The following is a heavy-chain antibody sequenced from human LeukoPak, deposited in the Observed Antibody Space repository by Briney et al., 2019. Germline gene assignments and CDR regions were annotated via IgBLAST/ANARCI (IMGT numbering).Heavy chain of an antibody. CDR2: INPSSGGT. CDR1: GYTFTGYY. CDR3: ARDHCSGGSCYPNRAGNNWFDP. J-gene: IGHJ5*02. V-gene: IGHV1-2*02. Sequence: GASVKLSFKSSGYTFTGYYMHLVRHAPGQGLEWMGWINPSSGGTNYAQTIQGRATTTRDTSISTAYMALSRLRSHDNAVYYCARDHCSGGSCYPNRAGNNWFDPWGQGTLVTVSS. D-gene: IGHD2-15*01.